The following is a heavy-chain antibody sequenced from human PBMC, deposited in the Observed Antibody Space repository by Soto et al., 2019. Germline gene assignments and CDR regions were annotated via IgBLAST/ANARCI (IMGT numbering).Heavy chain of an antibody. D-gene: IGHD2-15*01. V-gene: IGHV1-8*01. Sequence: QVQLVQSGAEVKKPGASVKVSCKASGYTFTSYDINWVRQATGQGLEWMGWMNPNSGNTGYAQKFQGRVTMTRNTSISTAYMELSSLRSEDTAVYCCARGNGVGLNYYYYGMDVWGQGTTVTVSS. CDR2: MNPNSGNT. J-gene: IGHJ6*02. CDR1: GYTFTSYD. CDR3: ARGNGVGLNYYYYGMDV.